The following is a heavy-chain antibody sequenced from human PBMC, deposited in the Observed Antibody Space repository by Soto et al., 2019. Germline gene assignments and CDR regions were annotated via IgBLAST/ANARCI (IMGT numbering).Heavy chain of an antibody. CDR3: ARVWFGESSWFDP. Sequence: NPSETLSLICTVSGDSITSNSYFWAWIRQPPGKGLEWIGSIYYSGTTYYNPSLKSRVTISVDRSKNQFSLNLSSVTAADTAVYYCARVWFGESSWFDPWGQGTLVTVSS. J-gene: IGHJ5*02. CDR1: GDSITSNSYF. CDR2: IYYSGTT. D-gene: IGHD3-10*01. V-gene: IGHV4-39*07.